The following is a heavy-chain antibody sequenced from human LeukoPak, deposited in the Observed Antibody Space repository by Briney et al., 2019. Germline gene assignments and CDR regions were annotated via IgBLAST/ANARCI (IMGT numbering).Heavy chain of an antibody. CDR1: GYTFTGYY. J-gene: IGHJ6*03. CDR3: ATVTVGGYYYYYMDV. Sequence: ASVKVSCKASGYTFTGYYMHWVRQAPGQGLEWMGWINPNSGGTNYAQKFQGRVTMTRDTSISTAYMELSRLRSDDTAVYYCATVTVGGYYYYYMDVWGKGTTVTVSS. V-gene: IGHV1-2*02. D-gene: IGHD1-20*01. CDR2: INPNSGGT.